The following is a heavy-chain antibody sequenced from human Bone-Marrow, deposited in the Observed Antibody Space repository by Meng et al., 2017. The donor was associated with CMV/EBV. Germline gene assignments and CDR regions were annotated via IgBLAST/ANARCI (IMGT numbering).Heavy chain of an antibody. V-gene: IGHV3-9*01. Sequence: GGSLRLSCAASGFTFDDYAMHWLRQAPGKGLEWVSGINWNGGSIGYADSVKGRFTISRDNAKNCLYLQMNSLRPEDTALYYCAKAFGGDGYYYHRDVWGQGTTVTLSS. CDR2: INWNGGSI. D-gene: IGHD3-10*01. CDR3: AKAFGGDGYYYHRDV. J-gene: IGHJ6*02. CDR1: GFTFDDYA.